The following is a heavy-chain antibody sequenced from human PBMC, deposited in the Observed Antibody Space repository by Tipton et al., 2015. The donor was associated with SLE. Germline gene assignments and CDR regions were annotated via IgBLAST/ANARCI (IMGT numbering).Heavy chain of an antibody. D-gene: IGHD5-24*01. CDR3: ARTGDGYNDAFDI. Sequence: TLSLTCAVYGGSFSGYYWSWIRQPPGKGLEWIGYIYTSGSTNYNPSLKSRVTISVDTSKNQFSLKLSSVTAADTAVYYCARTGDGYNDAFDIWGQGTMVTVSS. V-gene: IGHV4-4*09. J-gene: IGHJ3*02. CDR1: GGSFSGYY. CDR2: IYTSGST.